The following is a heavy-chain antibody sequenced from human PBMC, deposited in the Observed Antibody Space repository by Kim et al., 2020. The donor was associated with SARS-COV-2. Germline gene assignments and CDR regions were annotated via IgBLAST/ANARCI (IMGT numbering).Heavy chain of an antibody. Sequence: YNPSLTSRVTLSVDTSKNQFSRKLSSVTAADTAVYYCAGYYGSGQPGFDYWGQGTLVTVSS. J-gene: IGHJ4*02. CDR3: AGYYGSGQPGFDY. V-gene: IGHV4-30-2*05. D-gene: IGHD3-10*01.